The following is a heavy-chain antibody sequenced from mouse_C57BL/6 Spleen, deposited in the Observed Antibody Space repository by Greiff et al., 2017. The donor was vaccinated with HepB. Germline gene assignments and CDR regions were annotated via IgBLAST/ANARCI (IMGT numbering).Heavy chain of an antibody. CDR1: GYTFTSYT. CDR2: IYPSCGYT. J-gene: IGHJ2*01. Sequence: QVQLKQSGAELVRPGASVKMSCKASGYTFTSYTMHWVKQGPGQGLEWIGYIYPSCGYTKYNQKFKDKATLTADKSSSTAYMQLSSLTSEDTAVYYCTRGDGYEDFDYWGQGTTLTVSS. D-gene: IGHD2-2*01. CDR3: TRGDGYEDFDY. V-gene: IGHV1-4*01.